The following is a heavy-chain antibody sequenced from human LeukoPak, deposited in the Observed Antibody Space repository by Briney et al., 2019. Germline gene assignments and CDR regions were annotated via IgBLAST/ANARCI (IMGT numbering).Heavy chain of an antibody. V-gene: IGHV3-23*01. D-gene: IGHD2-2*01. CDR2: ISGSGGST. CDR3: AKPELGYCSSTSCYNHDY. CDR1: EFPFSSNA. J-gene: IGHJ4*02. Sequence: GGSLRLSCAAIEFPFSSNAMNWVRQAPGKGLEWVSAISGSGGSTYYADSVKGRFTISRDNSKNTLYLQMNSLRAEDTAVYYCAKPELGYCSSTSCYNHDYWGQGTLVTVSS.